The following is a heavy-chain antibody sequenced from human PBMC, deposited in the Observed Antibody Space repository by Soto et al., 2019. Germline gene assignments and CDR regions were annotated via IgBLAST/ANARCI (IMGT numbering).Heavy chain of an antibody. V-gene: IGHV1-3*01. CDR3: ARDPRHYYASGSYYTYYSGMDV. J-gene: IGHJ6*02. CDR1: GYTFTSYA. D-gene: IGHD3-10*01. CDR2: INAGNGNT. Sequence: GASVKVSCKASGYTFTSYAMHWVRQAPGQRLEWMGWINAGNGNTKYSQKLQGRVTITRETSASTAYMELSSLRSEDTAVYYCARDPRHYYASGSYYTYYSGMDVWGQGTTVTVSS.